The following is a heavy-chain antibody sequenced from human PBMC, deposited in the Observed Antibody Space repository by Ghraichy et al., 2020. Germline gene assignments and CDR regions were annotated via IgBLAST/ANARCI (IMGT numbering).Heavy chain of an antibody. CDR1: GFTFSDYY. CDR2: ISSGTT. CDR3: ANVPPTNFRFDH. V-gene: IGHV3-11*01. Sequence: GESLNISCVASGFTFSDYYMGWIRQAPGKGLEWVSCISSGTTWYADSVKGRFTISRDNTRNSLYLQMNSLRAEDTAMYFCANVPPTNFRFDHWGQGTLVTVSS. D-gene: IGHD2/OR15-2a*01. J-gene: IGHJ5*02.